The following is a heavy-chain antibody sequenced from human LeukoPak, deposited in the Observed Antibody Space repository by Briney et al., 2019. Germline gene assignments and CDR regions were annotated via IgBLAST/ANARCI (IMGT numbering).Heavy chain of an antibody. D-gene: IGHD3-22*01. CDR2: INPNSGGT. J-gene: IGHJ4*02. CDR1: GCTFTGYY. CDR3: ARDRGDSSGYYPDFDY. V-gene: IGHV1-2*02. Sequence: ASVKASCKASGCTFTGYYMHWVRQAPGQGLEWMGWINPNSGGTNYAQKFQGRVTMTRDTSISTAYMELSRLRSDDTAVYYCARDRGDSSGYYPDFDYWGQGTLVTVSS.